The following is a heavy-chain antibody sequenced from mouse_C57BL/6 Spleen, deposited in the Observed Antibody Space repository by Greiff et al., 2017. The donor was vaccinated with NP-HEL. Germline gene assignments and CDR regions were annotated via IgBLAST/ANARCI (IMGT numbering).Heavy chain of an antibody. V-gene: IGHV1-18*01. Sequence: EVKLMESGPELVKPGASVKIPCKASGYTFTDYNMDWVKQSHGKSLEWIGDINPNNGGTIYNQKFKGKATLTVDKSSSTAYMELRSLTSEDTAVYYCARRGYDDYYAMDYWGQGTSVTVSS. J-gene: IGHJ4*01. CDR3: ARRGYDDYYAMDY. CDR2: INPNNGGT. D-gene: IGHD2-2*01. CDR1: GYTFTDYN.